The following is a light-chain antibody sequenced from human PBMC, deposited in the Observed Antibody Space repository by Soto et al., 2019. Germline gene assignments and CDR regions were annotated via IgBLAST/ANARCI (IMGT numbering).Light chain of an antibody. CDR3: QQYSIYWT. V-gene: IGKV1-5*01. CDR2: DAS. J-gene: IGKJ1*01. CDR1: QSISTW. Sequence: DIQMTQSPSTLSVSVGDRVTITCRASQSISTWLAWYQQKPGKAPNLLIYDASSLESGVPSRFSGSGSGTEFTLTISSLQPDDFATYFCQQYSIYWTFGQGTKVDIK.